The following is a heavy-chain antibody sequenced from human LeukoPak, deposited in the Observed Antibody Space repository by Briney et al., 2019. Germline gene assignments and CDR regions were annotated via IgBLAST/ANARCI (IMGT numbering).Heavy chain of an antibody. CDR3: TRSYSSGWYNWFDP. D-gene: IGHD6-19*01. CDR1: GFTFSSYA. CDR2: IRSKAYGGTT. J-gene: IGHJ5*02. Sequence: PGGSLRLSCAASGFTFSSYAMSWVRQAPDKGLEWVGFIRSKAYGGTTEYAASVKGRFTISRDDSKSIAYLQMNSLKTEDTAVYYCTRSYSSGWYNWFDPWGQGTLVTVSS. V-gene: IGHV3-49*04.